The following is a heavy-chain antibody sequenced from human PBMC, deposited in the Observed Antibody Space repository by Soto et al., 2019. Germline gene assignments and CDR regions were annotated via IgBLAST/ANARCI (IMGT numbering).Heavy chain of an antibody. D-gene: IGHD3-16*02. CDR2: INHSGST. CDR1: GGSFSGYY. J-gene: IGHJ4*02. CDR3: ARGVGVIPSNY. Sequence: QVQLQQWGAGLLKPSETLSLTCAAYGGSFSGYYWSWIRQPPGKGLEWIGEINHSGSTNYNPSLKSRVTISVATAKNKFSLKLSSVTAADTAVYYCARGVGVIPSNYWGQGTLVTVSS. V-gene: IGHV4-34*01.